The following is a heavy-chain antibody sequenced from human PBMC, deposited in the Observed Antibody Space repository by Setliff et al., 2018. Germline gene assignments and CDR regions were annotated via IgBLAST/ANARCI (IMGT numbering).Heavy chain of an antibody. CDR3: ARMTGFLYMDV. CDR1: GGAVSGDY. J-gene: IGHJ6*03. D-gene: IGHD3-3*01. Sequence: SETLSLTCSVSGGAVSGDYWGWIRQPPGKGLEWIGRIYTTWSTNYNPSLRSRVSISLDTSKSQFFLKLNSVTAADTAVYYCARMTGFLYMDVWGKGTPVTVSS. V-gene: IGHV4-4*08. CDR2: IYTTWST.